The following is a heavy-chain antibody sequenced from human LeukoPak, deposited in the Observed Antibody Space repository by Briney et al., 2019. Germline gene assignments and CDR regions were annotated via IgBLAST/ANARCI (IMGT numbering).Heavy chain of an antibody. J-gene: IGHJ4*02. CDR1: GFTFATYP. CDR3: AKGDTAMAYQYYFDY. V-gene: IGHV3-9*01. D-gene: IGHD5-18*01. Sequence: GGSLRLSCAASGFTFATYPMSWVRQAPGKGLEWVSGISWNSGSIGYADSVKGRFTISRDNAKNSLYLQMNSLRAEDTALYYCAKGDTAMAYQYYFDYWGQGTLVTVSS. CDR2: ISWNSGSI.